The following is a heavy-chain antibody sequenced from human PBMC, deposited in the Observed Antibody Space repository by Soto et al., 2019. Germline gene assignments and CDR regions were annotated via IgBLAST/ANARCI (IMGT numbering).Heavy chain of an antibody. CDR1: GFTFTGSA. D-gene: IGHD5-12*01. J-gene: IGHJ4*02. CDR3: AADIWIGSGYDLFLFDY. CDR2: IVVGSGNT. Sequence: SVKVSCKASGFTFTGSAMQWVRQARGQRLEWIGWIVVGSGNTNYAQKFQERVTITRDMSTSTAYMELSSLRSEDTAVYYCAADIWIGSGYDLFLFDYWGQGTLVTVSS. V-gene: IGHV1-58*02.